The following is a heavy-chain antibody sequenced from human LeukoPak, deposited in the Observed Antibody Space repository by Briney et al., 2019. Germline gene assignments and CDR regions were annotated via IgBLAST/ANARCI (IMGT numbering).Heavy chain of an antibody. CDR3: ARDDSSRPGGY. Sequence: PSETLSLTCAVYGGSFSGYYWSWIRQPPGKGLEWIGEINHSGSTNYNPSLKSRVTISVDTSKNQFSLKLSSVTAADTAVYYCARDDSSRPGGYWGQGTLVTVSS. CDR2: INHSGST. V-gene: IGHV4-34*01. J-gene: IGHJ4*02. D-gene: IGHD6-13*01. CDR1: GGSFSGYY.